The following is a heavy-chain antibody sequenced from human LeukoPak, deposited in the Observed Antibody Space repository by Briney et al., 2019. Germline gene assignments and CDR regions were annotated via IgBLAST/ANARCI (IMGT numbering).Heavy chain of an antibody. V-gene: IGHV3-74*01. D-gene: IGHD4-11*01. CDR3: VRGLGDY. Sequence: GGSLRLSCAASGFTFSSYWMFWVRQGPGKGLVGVSRINSDGSYTAYADSVKGRFSTSRDNAKNTLYLQMNSLRAEDTAVYYCVRGLGDYWGQGTLVTVSS. J-gene: IGHJ4*02. CDR1: GFTFSSYW. CDR2: INSDGSYT.